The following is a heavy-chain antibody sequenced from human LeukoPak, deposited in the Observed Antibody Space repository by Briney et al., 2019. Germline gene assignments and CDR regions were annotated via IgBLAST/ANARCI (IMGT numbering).Heavy chain of an antibody. CDR3: ARESVGGYGMDA. D-gene: IGHD2-2*01. V-gene: IGHV7-4-1*02. J-gene: IGHJ6*02. Sequence: GFTGRFVFSLDTSVSTAYLQISSLKAEDTAVYYCARESVGGYGMDAWGQGTTVTVSS.